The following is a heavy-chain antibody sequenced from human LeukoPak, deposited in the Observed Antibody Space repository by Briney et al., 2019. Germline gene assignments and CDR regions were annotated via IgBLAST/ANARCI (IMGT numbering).Heavy chain of an antibody. CDR3: AKGQTKHLVPIFHY. Sequence: GGSLRLSCAASGFIFDDYAIHWVRQAPGKGLEWVSGISWNSGSINYADSVRGRFTISRDNAKNSLYLQMNSLRAEDMALYYCAKGQTKHLVPIFHYWGQGTLVTVSS. D-gene: IGHD6-6*01. J-gene: IGHJ4*02. V-gene: IGHV3-9*03. CDR2: ISWNSGSI. CDR1: GFIFDDYA.